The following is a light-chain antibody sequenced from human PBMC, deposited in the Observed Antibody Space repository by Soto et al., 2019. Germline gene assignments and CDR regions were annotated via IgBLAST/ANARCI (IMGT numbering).Light chain of an antibody. CDR1: QTFSNNY. J-gene: IGKJ3*01. CDR3: QQYGTLPVT. V-gene: IGKV3-20*01. Sequence: DILLTQSPGALSLSPGERATLSCRASQTFSNNYLAWYQQKPGQAPRLLIYGASNRATGIPDRFSGSGSGTDFTLTITRLEPEDFAVYYCQQYGTLPVTFGPGTKVDIK. CDR2: GAS.